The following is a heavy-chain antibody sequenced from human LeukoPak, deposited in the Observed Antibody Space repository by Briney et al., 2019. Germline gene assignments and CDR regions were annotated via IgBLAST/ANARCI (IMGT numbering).Heavy chain of an antibody. CDR3: ASVERGVISYDAFDM. D-gene: IGHD3-10*01. J-gene: IGHJ3*02. V-gene: IGHV4-59*08. Sequence: PSETLSLTCSVSGGSLTYYYWTWIRQPPGKGLEWIGYIYYSGSTNYNPSLKSRVTISVDTSRNQFSLKLSSVTAAATAVYYCASVERGVISYDAFDMWGQGTMVTVSS. CDR2: IYYSGST. CDR1: GGSLTYYY.